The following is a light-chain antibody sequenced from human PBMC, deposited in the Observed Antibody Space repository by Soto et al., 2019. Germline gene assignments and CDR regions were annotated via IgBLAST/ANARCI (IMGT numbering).Light chain of an antibody. J-gene: IGLJ3*02. Sequence: QSALTQPASVSGSPGQSITISCTGTSSDVGSYNLVSWYQQHPGKAPKLMIYEGSKRPSGVSNRFSGSKSGNTASLPISGLQAEDEADYYCCSYAGSSWVFGGGTKLTVL. CDR3: CSYAGSSWV. CDR1: SSDVGSYNL. CDR2: EGS. V-gene: IGLV2-23*01.